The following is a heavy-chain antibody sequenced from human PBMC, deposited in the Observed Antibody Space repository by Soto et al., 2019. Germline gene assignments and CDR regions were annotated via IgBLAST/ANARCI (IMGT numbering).Heavy chain of an antibody. CDR3: ARGGYSYGYRLNMYNWFDP. J-gene: IGHJ5*02. V-gene: IGHV4-34*01. CDR1: GGSFSGYY. Sequence: PSETLSLTCAVYGGSFSGYYWSWIRQPPGKRLELIGEINHSGSTNYNPSLKSRVTISVDTSKNQFSLKLSSVTAADTAVYYCARGGYSYGYRLNMYNWFDPWGQGTLVTVSS. CDR2: INHSGST. D-gene: IGHD5-18*01.